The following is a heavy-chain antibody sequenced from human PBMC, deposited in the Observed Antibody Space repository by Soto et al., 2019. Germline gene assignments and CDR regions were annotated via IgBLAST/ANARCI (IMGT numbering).Heavy chain of an antibody. D-gene: IGHD2-15*01. Sequence: EVQLLESGGGLVQPGGSLRLSCAASGFTFSSYAMSWVRQAPGKGLEWVSAISGSGGSTYYADSVKGRFTISRDNSKNKLYLQMNSLRAEDTAVYYCAKAIWGYCSGRRCYFDYWGQGTLVTVS. J-gene: IGHJ4*02. CDR2: ISGSGGST. CDR3: AKAIWGYCSGRRCYFDY. CDR1: GFTFSSYA. V-gene: IGHV3-23*01.